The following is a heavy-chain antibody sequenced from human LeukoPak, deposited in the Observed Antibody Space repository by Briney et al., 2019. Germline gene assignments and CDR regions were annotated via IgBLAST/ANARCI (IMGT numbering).Heavy chain of an antibody. CDR3: ARLYYDFWSGQYPGWFDP. Sequence: SETLSLTCTVSGGSISSSSDYWGRIRQPPVKGLEWIGSSYYSGSTYYNPSLKNRVTIVLDTSQNQFSLKLSSVTAAETAVYYCARLYYDFWSGQYPGWFDPWGQGTLVTVSS. CDR1: GGSISSSSDY. V-gene: IGHV4-39*01. J-gene: IGHJ5*02. CDR2: SYYSGST. D-gene: IGHD3-3*01.